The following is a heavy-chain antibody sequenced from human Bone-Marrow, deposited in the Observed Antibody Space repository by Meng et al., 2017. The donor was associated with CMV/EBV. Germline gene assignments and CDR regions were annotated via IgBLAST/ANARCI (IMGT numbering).Heavy chain of an antibody. J-gene: IGHJ4*02. CDR3: ARISDSSQYFDY. CDR2: IDWDDDK. D-gene: IGHD6-19*01. V-gene: IGHV2-70*20. Sequence: SGPTLVKPTQTLTLTYTFSVFSLSTSGMCVSWVRQPPGKALEWLAHIDWDDDKYYSTSLKTRLTISKDTSKNQVVLTMTNMDPVDTATYYCARISDSSQYFDYWGQGTLVTVSS. CDR1: VFSLSTSGMC.